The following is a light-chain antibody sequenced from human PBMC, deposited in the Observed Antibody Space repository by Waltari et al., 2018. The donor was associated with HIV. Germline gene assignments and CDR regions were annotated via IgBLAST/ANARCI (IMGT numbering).Light chain of an antibody. Sequence: QPVVPQEPSLTVSPGGTVTLTCASSTRAVTSGHRPYWFQRRPGQTPKTLIYDTTNRHAWTPARFSGSRLGGKAALTLSGAQFEDEADYFCLLSFNGVVVFGGGTTLTVL. CDR3: LLSFNGVVV. J-gene: IGLJ2*01. CDR2: DTT. CDR1: TRAVTSGHR. V-gene: IGLV7-46*01.